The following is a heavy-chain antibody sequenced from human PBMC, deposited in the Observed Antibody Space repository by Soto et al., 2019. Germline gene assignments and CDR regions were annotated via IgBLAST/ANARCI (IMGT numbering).Heavy chain of an antibody. D-gene: IGHD3-10*01. CDR3: VRATMVRGVIKGDD. Sequence: EVQLLESGGGLVQPGGSLRRSCAASGFTFSGYWMHWVRQAPGKGLVWVSHINSDGSSTSYADSVKGRFTSSRDNAKNTLYVQMNSLRAEDTGVYYFVRATMVRGVIKGDDWGQGTLVTVYS. CDR1: GFTFSGYW. CDR2: INSDGSST. V-gene: IGHV3-74*01. J-gene: IGHJ1*01.